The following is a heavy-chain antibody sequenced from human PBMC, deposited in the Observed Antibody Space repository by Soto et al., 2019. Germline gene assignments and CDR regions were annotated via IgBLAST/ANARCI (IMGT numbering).Heavy chain of an antibody. Sequence: SVKVSCKASGGTFSSYAISWVRQAPGQGLEWMGGIIPIFGTANYAQKFQGRVTITADESTGTAYMELSSLRSEDTAVYYCVRWGPHYFDYWGRGTLVTVSS. D-gene: IGHD3-16*01. V-gene: IGHV1-69*13. CDR2: IIPIFGTA. CDR1: GGTFSSYA. J-gene: IGHJ4*02. CDR3: VRWGPHYFDY.